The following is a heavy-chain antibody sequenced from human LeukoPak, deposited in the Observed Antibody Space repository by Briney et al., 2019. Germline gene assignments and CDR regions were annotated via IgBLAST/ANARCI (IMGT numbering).Heavy chain of an antibody. CDR3: ARDLSSTANWEFDY. CDR2: INLNSGGA. V-gene: IGHV1-2*06. CDR1: GYTFTGYY. Sequence: ASVKVSCKASGYTFTGYYMHWVRQAPGRGLEWMGRINLNSGGAEYEQNFQGRVTMTRDTSINTAYMTLSGLTFDDTAMYYCARDLSSTANWEFDYWGRGTVVTVSS. J-gene: IGHJ4*02. D-gene: IGHD7-27*01.